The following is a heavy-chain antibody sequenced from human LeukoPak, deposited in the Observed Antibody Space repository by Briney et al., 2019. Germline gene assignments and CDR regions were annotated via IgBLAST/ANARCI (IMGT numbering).Heavy chain of an antibody. CDR1: GFTFSSYW. CDR3: ARRYCGGGGTCDSYFEY. V-gene: IGHV3-7*02. CDR2: INQDGSAT. J-gene: IGHJ4*02. D-gene: IGHD2-21*01. Sequence: PGGSLRLSCAASGFTFSSYWMSWVRQAPGEGLEWVSNINQDGSATLYVDSVKGRFTISRDNAKNSLYLQMNSVRGEDTAVYYCARRYCGGGGTCDSYFEYWSQGNLVTVSS.